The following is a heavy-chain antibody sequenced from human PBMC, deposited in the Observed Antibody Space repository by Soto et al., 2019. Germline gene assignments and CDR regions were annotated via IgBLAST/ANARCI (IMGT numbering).Heavy chain of an antibody. Sequence: GGSLRLSCAASGFSFSDYYMSWIRQAPGKGLEWVAFISSASSETWYSDSVTGRFIISRDNAQNSLFLQMNTLRPDDSAIYYCARVAYWGPGTQVTVSS. V-gene: IGHV3-11*06. J-gene: IGHJ4*02. CDR1: GFSFSDYY. CDR3: ARVAY. CDR2: ISSASSET.